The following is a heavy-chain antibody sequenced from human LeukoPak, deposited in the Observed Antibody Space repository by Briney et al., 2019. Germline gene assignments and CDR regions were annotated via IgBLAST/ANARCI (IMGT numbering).Heavy chain of an antibody. J-gene: IGHJ5*02. CDR1: GFTFSDYY. Sequence: KSGGSLRLSCAASGFTFSDYYMSWIRQAPGKGLEWVSYISSSGSSIYYADSVKGRFTITRDNAKNSLYLQMNSLRAEDTAVYYCARHKATIGWFDPWGQGTLVTVCS. V-gene: IGHV3-11*01. D-gene: IGHD5-12*01. CDR2: ISSSGSSI. CDR3: ARHKATIGWFDP.